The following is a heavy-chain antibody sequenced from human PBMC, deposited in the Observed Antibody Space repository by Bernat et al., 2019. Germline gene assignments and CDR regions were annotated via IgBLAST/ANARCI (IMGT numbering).Heavy chain of an antibody. CDR2: ISGSGGSI. D-gene: IGHD4-17*01. J-gene: IGHJ3*02. CDR3: ARGDYGDYERFDAFDI. Sequence: EVQLLESGGGLVQPGGSLRLSCAASGFTFSSYAMSWVRQAPGKGLEWVSAISGSGGSIYYADSVKGRFTISRDNAKNSLYLQMNSLRAEDTAVYYCARGDYGDYERFDAFDIWGQGTMVTVSS. CDR1: GFTFSSYA. V-gene: IGHV3-23*01.